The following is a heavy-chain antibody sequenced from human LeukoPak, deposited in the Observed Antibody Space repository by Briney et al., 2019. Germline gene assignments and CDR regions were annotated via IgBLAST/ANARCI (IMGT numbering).Heavy chain of an antibody. CDR1: GFTFSSYA. V-gene: IGHV3-23*01. CDR2: ISGSGGST. CDR3: ARSWGLVQYFDY. Sequence: SGGSLRLSCAASGFTFSSYAMSWVRQAPGKGLEWVSAISGSGGSTYYADSVRGRFTISRDNSKNTLYLQMNSLRAEDTAVYYCARSWGLVQYFDYWGQGTLVTVSS. J-gene: IGHJ4*02. D-gene: IGHD6-19*01.